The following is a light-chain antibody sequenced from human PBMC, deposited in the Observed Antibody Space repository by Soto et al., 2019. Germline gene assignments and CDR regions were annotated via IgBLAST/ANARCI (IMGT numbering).Light chain of an antibody. V-gene: IGKV1-5*03. CDR1: QTISSW. CDR2: KAS. CDR3: QHYNSYSEA. Sequence: DIQMTQSPSTLSGSVGDRVTITCRASQTISSWLAWYQQKPGKAPKLLIYKASTLKSGVPSRFRGSGSGTEFPLTISSLQPDDFAAYCCQHYNSYSEAFGQGTKGELK. J-gene: IGKJ1*01.